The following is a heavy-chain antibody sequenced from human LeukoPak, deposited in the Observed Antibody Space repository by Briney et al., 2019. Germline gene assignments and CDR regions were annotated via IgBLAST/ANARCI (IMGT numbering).Heavy chain of an antibody. J-gene: IGHJ4*02. CDR3: ARDYYHSSGSVGDY. CDR2: IYSGGST. Sequence: GGSLRLSCAASGFAVSSNYMSWVRQAPGKGLEWVSLIYSGGSTSYADSVKGRFTISRDNSKNTLYLQMNSLRAEDSAAYYCARDYYHSSGSVGDYWGQGTLVTVSS. D-gene: IGHD3-22*01. V-gene: IGHV3-53*01. CDR1: GFAVSSNY.